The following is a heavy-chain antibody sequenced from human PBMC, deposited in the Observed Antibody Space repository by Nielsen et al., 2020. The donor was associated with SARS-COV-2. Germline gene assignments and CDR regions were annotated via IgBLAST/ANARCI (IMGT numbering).Heavy chain of an antibody. D-gene: IGHD6-13*01. Sequence: GGSLRLSCEASGFTISRYGMHWVRQAPGKGLEWVTFISYDGSVKYYADSVKGRFTISTDLSNNTLYLQMNSLRAEDTAVYYCTKGAQLGDYWGQETLVTVSS. CDR2: ISYDGSVK. CDR3: TKGAQLGDY. CDR1: GFTISRYG. V-gene: IGHV3-30*18. J-gene: IGHJ4*02.